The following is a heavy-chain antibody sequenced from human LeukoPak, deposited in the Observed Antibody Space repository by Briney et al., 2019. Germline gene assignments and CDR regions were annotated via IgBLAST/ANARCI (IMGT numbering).Heavy chain of an antibody. CDR1: GGSFSGYY. J-gene: IGHJ3*02. CDR2: INHSGST. D-gene: IGHD4-17*01. Sequence: SETLSLTCAVYGGSFSGYYWSWIRQPPGKGLGWIGEINHSGSTNYNPSLKSRVTISVDTSKNQFSLKLSSVTAADTAVYYCAGPGEGHAFDIWGQGTMVTVSS. CDR3: AGPGEGHAFDI. V-gene: IGHV4-34*01.